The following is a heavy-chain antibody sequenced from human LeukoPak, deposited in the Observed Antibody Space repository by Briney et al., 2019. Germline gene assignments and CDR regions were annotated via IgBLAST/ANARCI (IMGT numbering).Heavy chain of an antibody. J-gene: IGHJ4*02. CDR2: IYYSGST. CDR1: GGSISSSSYY. Sequence: SETLSLTCTVSGGSISSSSYYWGWIRQPPGKGLEWIGSIYYSGSTYYNPSLKSRVTISVDTSKNQFSLKLSSVTAADTAVYYCARRGSDFWSGYSDWGQGTLVTVSS. D-gene: IGHD3-3*01. V-gene: IGHV4-39*01. CDR3: ARRGSDFWSGYSD.